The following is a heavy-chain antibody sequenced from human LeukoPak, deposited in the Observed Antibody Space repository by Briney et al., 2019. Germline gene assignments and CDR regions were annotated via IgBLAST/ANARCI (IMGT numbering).Heavy chain of an antibody. CDR3: ARVISGGEAFDI. J-gene: IGHJ3*02. CDR2: ISYDGNTQ. D-gene: IGHD6-25*01. Sequence: GGSLRLSCAASGFTFSSYAMHWVRQAPGKGLEWVAVISYDGNTQSYANSVKGRFTISRDNSKNTLYLQLNSLRAEDTAVYYCARVISGGEAFDIWGQGTMVTVSS. CDR1: GFTFSSYA. V-gene: IGHV3-30*04.